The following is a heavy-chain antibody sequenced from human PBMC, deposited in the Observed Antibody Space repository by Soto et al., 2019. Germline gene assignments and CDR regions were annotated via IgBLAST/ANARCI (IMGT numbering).Heavy chain of an antibody. CDR1: GFTFSNAW. V-gene: IGHV3-15*07. CDR2: IKSKTDGGTT. Sequence: EVQLVESGGGLVKPGGSLRLSCAASGFTFSNAWMNWVRQAPGKGLEWVGRIKSKTDGGTTDYAAPVKGRFTISRDDSKNTLYLQMNSLKTEDTAVYYCTTGDTAMVDYYYYYGMDVWGQGTTVTVSS. CDR3: TTGDTAMVDYYYYYGMDV. J-gene: IGHJ6*02. D-gene: IGHD5-18*01.